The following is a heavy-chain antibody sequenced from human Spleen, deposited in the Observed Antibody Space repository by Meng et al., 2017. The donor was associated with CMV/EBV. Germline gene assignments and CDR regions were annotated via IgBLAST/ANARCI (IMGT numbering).Heavy chain of an antibody. V-gene: IGHV3-7*01. D-gene: IGHD3-3*01. CDR1: FTFSDYW. J-gene: IGHJ4*02. CDR2: IKEDGSEE. CDR3: ARIPIDSSFFVQEFYFDY. Sequence: FTFSDYWMSWVRQAPGKGLEWVANIKEDGSEEYYVDSVKGRFTISRDNAKKSLFLQMNSLRVDDTAVYYCARIPIDSSFFVQEFYFDYWGQGTLVTVSS.